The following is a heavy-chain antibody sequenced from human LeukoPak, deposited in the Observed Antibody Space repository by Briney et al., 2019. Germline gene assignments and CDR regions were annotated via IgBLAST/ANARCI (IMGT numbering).Heavy chain of an antibody. Sequence: GESLKISCKGSGYSFTSYWIGWVRQIPGKGLEWMGIIYPGDSDTRYSPSFQGQVTISADKSISTAYLQWSSLKASDTAMYYCARRRVDFWSGSRAYYMDVWGKGTTVTVSS. CDR2: IYPGDSDT. J-gene: IGHJ6*03. CDR1: GYSFTSYW. D-gene: IGHD3-3*01. CDR3: ARRRVDFWSGSRAYYMDV. V-gene: IGHV5-51*01.